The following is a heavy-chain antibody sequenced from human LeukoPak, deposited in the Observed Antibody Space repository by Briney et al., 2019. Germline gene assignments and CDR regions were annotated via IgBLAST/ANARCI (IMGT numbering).Heavy chain of an antibody. Sequence: ASETLSLTCTVSGGSISSYYWSWIRQPPGKGLEWIGYIYHSGSTNYNPSLKSRVTISVDKSKNQFSLKLSSVTAADTAVYYCARDKAAAGIWGQGTMATVSS. V-gene: IGHV4-59*12. CDR1: GGSISSYY. J-gene: IGHJ3*02. D-gene: IGHD6-13*01. CDR2: IYHSGST. CDR3: ARDKAAAGI.